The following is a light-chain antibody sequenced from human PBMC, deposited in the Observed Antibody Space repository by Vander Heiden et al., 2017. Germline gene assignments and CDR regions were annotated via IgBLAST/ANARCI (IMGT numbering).Light chain of an antibody. CDR2: AAS. V-gene: IGKV1-9*01. J-gene: IGKJ3*01. CDR3: QQRNSYLFT. CDR1: QGISSY. Sequence: IQLTQSPSSLSASVGDRVTITCRASQGISSYLAWYQQKPGKATKLLIYAASTLQSGVPSRFSGSGSGTDFTLTISSLQPEDFATYYCQQRNSYLFTFGPGTKVDIK.